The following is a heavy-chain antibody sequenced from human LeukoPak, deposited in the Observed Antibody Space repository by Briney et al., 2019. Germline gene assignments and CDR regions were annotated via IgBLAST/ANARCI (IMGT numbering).Heavy chain of an antibody. V-gene: IGHV1-18*04. CDR1: GYTFTGYY. CDR3: ARFRLVGARRNDFDY. J-gene: IGHJ4*02. CDR2: INPNTGDT. D-gene: IGHD1-26*01. Sequence: ASVKVSCKASGYTFTGYYIHWVRQAPGQGLEWMGWINPNTGDTNYAQKLQGRVTMTTDTSTSTAYMELRSLRSDDTAVYYCARFRLVGARRNDFDYWGQGTLVTVSS.